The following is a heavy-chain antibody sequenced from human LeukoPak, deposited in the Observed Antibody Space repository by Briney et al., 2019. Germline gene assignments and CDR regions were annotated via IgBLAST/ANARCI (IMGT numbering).Heavy chain of an antibody. CDR3: ARPPGIAVAWFDP. CDR1: GGSIRTSSYN. V-gene: IGHV4-39*01. Sequence: SETLSLTCTVSGGSIRTSSYNWGWIRQPPGKWLEWIGSIDYSGNTYYNPSLKSRVTISVDTPKNQFSLNLSSVTAADTAVYYCARPPGIAVAWFDPWGQGTLVTVSS. D-gene: IGHD6-19*01. J-gene: IGHJ5*02. CDR2: IDYSGNT.